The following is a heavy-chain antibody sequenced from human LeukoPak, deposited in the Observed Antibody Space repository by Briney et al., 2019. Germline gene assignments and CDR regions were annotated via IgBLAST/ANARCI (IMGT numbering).Heavy chain of an antibody. D-gene: IGHD3-22*01. CDR1: GFNFSSYG. CDR3: TTQGSGYYYFDC. Sequence: GRSLRLSCAASGFNFSSYGMHWVRQAPGKGLEWVAVIWYDGNNKYYTDSVKGRFTISRDNSKNTLYLQMNSLKTEDTAVYYCTTQGSGYYYFDCWGQGTLVTVSS. J-gene: IGHJ4*02. CDR2: IWYDGNNK. V-gene: IGHV3-33*03.